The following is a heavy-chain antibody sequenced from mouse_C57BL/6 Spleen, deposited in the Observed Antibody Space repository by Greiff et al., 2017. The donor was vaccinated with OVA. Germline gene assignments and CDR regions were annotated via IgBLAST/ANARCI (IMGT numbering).Heavy chain of an antibody. J-gene: IGHJ2*01. CDR1: GYTFTSYW. Sequence: QVQLQQPGAELVRPGSSVKLSCKASGYTFTSYWMHWVKQRPIQGLEWIGNIDPSDSETHYNQKFKDKATLTVDKSSSTAYMQLSSLTSEDSAVYYCARPHYYGSSYFDYWGQGTTLTVSS. CDR3: ARPHYYGSSYFDY. D-gene: IGHD1-1*01. CDR2: IDPSDSET. V-gene: IGHV1-52*01.